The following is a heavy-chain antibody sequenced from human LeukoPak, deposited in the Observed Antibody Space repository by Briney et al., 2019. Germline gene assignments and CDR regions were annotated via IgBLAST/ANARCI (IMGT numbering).Heavy chain of an antibody. CDR2: INYSGST. CDR3: ARSHDYSTSLAFDV. J-gene: IGHJ3*01. Sequence: SETLSLTCTVSGGSFSGYYWSWVRQPPGKGLEWIGEINYSGSTNYNPSLKSRVTISVDTSKNQFSLKLTSVTAADTAVYYCARSHDYSTSLAFDVWAQGTMVTVSS. CDR1: GGSFSGYY. D-gene: IGHD4-11*01. V-gene: IGHV4-34*01.